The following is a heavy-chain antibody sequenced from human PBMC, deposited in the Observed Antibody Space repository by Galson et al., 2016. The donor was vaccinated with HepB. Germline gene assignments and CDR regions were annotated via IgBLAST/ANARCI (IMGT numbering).Heavy chain of an antibody. D-gene: IGHD6-19*01. CDR2: ISASGADT. Sequence: SLRLSCAASGFTFSSYGMSWVRQAPGKGLEWVSGISASGADTYYADSVKGRFTISRDNSKNMAYLQINSQRADDTAVYYCAKDLFAVMDWGQGTRVTVSS. CDR3: AKDLFAVMD. V-gene: IGHV3-23*01. J-gene: IGHJ4*02. CDR1: GFTFSSYG.